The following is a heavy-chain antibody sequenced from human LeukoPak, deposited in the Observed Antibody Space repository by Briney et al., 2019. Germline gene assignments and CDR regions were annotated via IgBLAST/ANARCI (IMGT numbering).Heavy chain of an antibody. CDR3: YSGSYYVGVRPMDV. D-gene: IGHD1-26*01. J-gene: IGHJ6*02. CDR2: INPNSGGT. Sequence: GASVKVSCKASGYTFTGYYMHWVRQAPGQGLEWMGWINPNSGGTNYAQKFQGRVTMTRDTSISTAYMELSRLRSDDTAVYYCYSGSYYVGVRPMDVWGQGITVTVSS. V-gene: IGHV1-2*02. CDR1: GYTFTGYY.